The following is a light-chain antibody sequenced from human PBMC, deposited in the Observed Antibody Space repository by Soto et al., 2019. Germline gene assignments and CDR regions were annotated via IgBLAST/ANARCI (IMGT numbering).Light chain of an antibody. CDR2: AAS. V-gene: IGKV1-39*01. J-gene: IGKJ1*01. Sequence: DIQMTQSPSSLSASLGDRVTITCRASQSISSYLNWYQQKPGKAPKLLIYAASSLQSGVPSRFSGSGSGTDFTLTISSLQPEDFATYYCQQDYNYPRTFGQGTKVDI. CDR1: QSISSY. CDR3: QQDYNYPRT.